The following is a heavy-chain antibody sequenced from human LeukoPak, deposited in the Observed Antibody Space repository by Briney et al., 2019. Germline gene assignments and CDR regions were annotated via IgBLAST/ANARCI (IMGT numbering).Heavy chain of an antibody. CDR3: ASEANCNGGRCSLQRVAS. D-gene: IGHD2-15*01. Sequence: GSVRVSCMASGYTLTADYMHWVRQAPGEGVEWMGWIYTSNGAKNYAQTFQGRVTIIRDTSSGTDYMEGTNLITDDRAIYYCASEANCNGGRCSLQRVASWGQGTLVTVSS. CDR1: GYTLTADY. V-gene: IGHV1-2*02. J-gene: IGHJ4*02. CDR2: IYTSNGAK.